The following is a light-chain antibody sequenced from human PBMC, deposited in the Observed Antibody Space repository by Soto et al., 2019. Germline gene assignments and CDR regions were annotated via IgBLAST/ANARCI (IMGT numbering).Light chain of an antibody. V-gene: IGLV4-69*01. CDR2: LNSDGSH. J-gene: IGLJ3*02. CDR3: QTWGTGSWV. CDR1: SGHSSYA. Sequence: QSVLTQSPSASASLGASVKLTCTLSSGHSSYAIAWHQQQPEKGPRYLMKLNSDGSHSKGDGIPDRFSGSSSGAERYLNISSLQSEDEADYYCQTWGTGSWVFGGGTKLTVL.